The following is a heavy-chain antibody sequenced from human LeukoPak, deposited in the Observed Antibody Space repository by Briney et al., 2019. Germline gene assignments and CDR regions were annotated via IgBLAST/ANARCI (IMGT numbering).Heavy chain of an antibody. V-gene: IGHV5-51*01. CDR1: GYRFTYYW. J-gene: IGHJ5*02. Sequence: GESLKISCKASGYRFTYYWIAWVRQMPGKGLEWMGIIYPNDSHTRYSPSFQGQVTISADKSISTAYLLWSSLKASDTALSYCARLPNSGADLTWFDPWGQGTLVTASS. CDR2: IYPNDSHT. CDR3: ARLPNSGADLTWFDP. D-gene: IGHD3-10*01.